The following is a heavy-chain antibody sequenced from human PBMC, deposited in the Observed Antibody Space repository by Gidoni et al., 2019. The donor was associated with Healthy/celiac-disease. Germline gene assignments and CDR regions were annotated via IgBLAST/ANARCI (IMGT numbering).Heavy chain of an antibody. CDR2: MNPNSGNT. CDR3: ARRPRKTSSGGFDP. Sequence: QVQLVQSGAEVKKPGASVKVSCKASGYTFPSYDINWVRQATGQGLDWMGWMNPNSGNTGYAQKFQGRVTMTRNTSISTAYMELSSLRSEDTAVYYCARRPRKTSSGGFDPWGQGTLVTVSS. J-gene: IGHJ5*02. D-gene: IGHD3-10*01. V-gene: IGHV1-8*01. CDR1: GYTFPSYD.